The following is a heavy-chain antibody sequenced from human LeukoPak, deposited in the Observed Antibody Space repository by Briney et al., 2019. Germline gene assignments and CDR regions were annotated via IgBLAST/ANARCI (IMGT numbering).Heavy chain of an antibody. CDR3: ARGWIQLLFDY. D-gene: IGHD5-18*01. CDR1: GGSISSSSYY. Sequence: SETLSLTCTVSGGSISSSSYYWGWIRQPPGKGLEWIGSIYYSGSTYYNPSLKSRVTISVDTSKNQFSLKLISVTAADTAVYYCARGWIQLLFDYWGQGTLVTVSS. CDR2: IYYSGST. J-gene: IGHJ4*02. V-gene: IGHV4-39*01.